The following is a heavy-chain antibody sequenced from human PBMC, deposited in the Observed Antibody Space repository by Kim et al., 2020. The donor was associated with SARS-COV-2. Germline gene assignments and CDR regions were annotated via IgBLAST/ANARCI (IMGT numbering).Heavy chain of an antibody. CDR3: ARGPLFIWSGYYRVGYFDY. J-gene: IGHJ4*02. CDR1: GYTFTSYA. Sequence: ASVKVSCKASGYTFTSYAMHWVRQAPGQRLEWMGWINAGNGNTKYSQKFQGRVTITRDTSASTAYMELSSLRSEDTAVYYCARGPLFIWSGYYRVGYFDYWGQGTLVTVSS. D-gene: IGHD3-3*01. V-gene: IGHV1-3*01. CDR2: INAGNGNT.